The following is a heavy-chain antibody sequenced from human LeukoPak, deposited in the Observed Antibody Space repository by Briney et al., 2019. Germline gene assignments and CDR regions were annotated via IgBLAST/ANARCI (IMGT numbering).Heavy chain of an antibody. D-gene: IGHD3-22*01. Sequence: PGGSLRLSCAASGFTFSSYAMSWVRQAPGKGLEWVSAISGSGGSTYYADSVKGRFTISRDNSKNTLYLQMNSPRAEDTAVYYCAKDKYYDSSGYSHWGQGTLVTVSS. V-gene: IGHV3-23*01. J-gene: IGHJ4*02. CDR1: GFTFSSYA. CDR2: ISGSGGST. CDR3: AKDKYYDSSGYSH.